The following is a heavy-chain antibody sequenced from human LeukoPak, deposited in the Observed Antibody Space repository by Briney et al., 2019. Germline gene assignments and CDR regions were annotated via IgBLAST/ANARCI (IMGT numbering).Heavy chain of an antibody. Sequence: AGGSLRLSCAASGFTFSSYSMNWVRQAPGKGLEWVSSISSSSSYIYYADSVKGRFTISRDNAKNSLYLQMNSLRAEDTAVYYCARDPYSSSWYYFDYWGQGTLVTVSS. CDR1: GFTFSSYS. CDR2: ISSSSSYI. V-gene: IGHV3-21*01. J-gene: IGHJ4*02. CDR3: ARDPYSSSWYYFDY. D-gene: IGHD6-13*01.